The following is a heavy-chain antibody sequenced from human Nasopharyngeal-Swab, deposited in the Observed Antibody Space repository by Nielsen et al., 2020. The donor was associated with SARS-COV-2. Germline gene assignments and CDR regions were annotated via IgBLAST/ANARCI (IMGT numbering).Heavy chain of an antibody. CDR2: ISGSGGST. CDR1: GFTFSSYA. V-gene: IGHV3-23*01. Sequence: GESLKISCAASGFTFSSYAMSWVRQAPGKGLGWVSAISGSGGSTYYADSVKGRFTISRDNSKNTLYLQMNSLRAEDTAVYYCAKDYHGSSPYDYWGQGTLVTVSS. J-gene: IGHJ4*02. CDR3: AKDYHGSSPYDY. D-gene: IGHD6-6*01.